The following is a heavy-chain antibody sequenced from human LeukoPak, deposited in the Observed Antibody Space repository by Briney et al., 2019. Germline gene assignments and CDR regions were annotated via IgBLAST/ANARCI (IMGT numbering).Heavy chain of an antibody. Sequence: ASVKVSCKASGHTFTGYYMHWVRQAPGQGLEWMGWINSNSADTNYAQNFQGRVTMTRDTSISTAYMELSRLRSDDTALYYCARIGISARGTNFHHWGQGTLVTVSS. CDR1: GHTFTGYY. J-gene: IGHJ1*01. D-gene: IGHD6-13*01. CDR2: INSNSADT. CDR3: ARIGISARGTNFHH. V-gene: IGHV1-2*02.